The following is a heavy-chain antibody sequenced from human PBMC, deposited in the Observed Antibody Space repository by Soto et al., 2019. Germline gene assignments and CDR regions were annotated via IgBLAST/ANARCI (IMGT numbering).Heavy chain of an antibody. CDR1: GGSISGYY. D-gene: IGHD2-21*01. J-gene: IGHJ4*02. CDR3: TRHDFSVYPIDH. V-gene: IGHV4-59*08. CDR2: VYYTGNT. Sequence: QVQLQESGPGLVKPSETLSLTCTVSGGSISGYYWSWIRQPPGKGLEWIGYVYYTGNTDYNPSLKSRVTVSVDTSKNQFSLRLSSVTAADTAVYYCTRHDFSVYPIDHWGQGILVTVSS.